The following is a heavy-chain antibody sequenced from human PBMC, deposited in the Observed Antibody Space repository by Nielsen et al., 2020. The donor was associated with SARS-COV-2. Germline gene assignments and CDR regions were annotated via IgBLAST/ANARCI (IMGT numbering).Heavy chain of an antibody. CDR2: ISYDGSNK. CDR3: ARKGYYYDSSGYYDGYFDY. J-gene: IGHJ4*02. Sequence: WLRQPPGKGLEWVAVISYDGSNKYYADSVKGRFTISRDNAKNSLYLQMNSLRAEDTAVYYCARKGYYYDSSGYYDGYFDYWGQGTLVTVSS. V-gene: IGHV3-30-3*01. D-gene: IGHD3-22*01.